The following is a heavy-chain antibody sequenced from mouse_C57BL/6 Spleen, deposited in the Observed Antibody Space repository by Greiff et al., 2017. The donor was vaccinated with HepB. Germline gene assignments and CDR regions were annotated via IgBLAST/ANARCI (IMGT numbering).Heavy chain of an antibody. CDR1: GYTFTSYW. V-gene: IGHV1-69*01. Sequence: VQLQQSGAELVMPGASVKLSCKASGYTFTSYWMHWVKQRPGQGLEWIGEIDPSDSYTNYNQKFKGKSTLTVDKSSSTAYMQLSSLTSEDSAVYYCARTYSNYNYAMDYWGQGTSVTVSS. CDR2: IDPSDSYT. D-gene: IGHD2-5*01. CDR3: ARTYSNYNYAMDY. J-gene: IGHJ4*01.